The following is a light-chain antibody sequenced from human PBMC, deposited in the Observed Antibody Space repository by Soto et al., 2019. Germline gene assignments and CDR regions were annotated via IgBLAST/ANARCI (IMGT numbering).Light chain of an antibody. CDR1: RSVLYKSNNKNH. V-gene: IGKV4-1*01. CDR2: WAS. J-gene: IGKJ4*01. CDR3: QQYFDVPFT. Sequence: DIVMTQSPDSLAVSLGERATMNCKCIRSVLYKSNNKNHLAWYQQKPGQPPQLIIYWASTRESGVPERFSGSGSGTDFTLTISSLEAEDVAFYWCQQYFDVPFTFGGGTKVDNK.